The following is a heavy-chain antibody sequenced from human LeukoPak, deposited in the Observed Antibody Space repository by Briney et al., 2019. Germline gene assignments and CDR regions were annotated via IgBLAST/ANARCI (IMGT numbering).Heavy chain of an antibody. Sequence: TLSLTCTVSGGSISSSSYYWGWIRQPPGKGLEWIGSIYYSGSTYYNPSLKSRVTISVDTSKNQFSLKLSSVTAADTAVYYCARGNLLLRGGYDSSGYYYGSYYWGQGTLVTVSS. J-gene: IGHJ4*02. CDR2: IYYSGST. CDR1: GGSISSSSYY. V-gene: IGHV4-39*07. CDR3: ARGNLLLRGGYDSSGYYYGSYY. D-gene: IGHD3-22*01.